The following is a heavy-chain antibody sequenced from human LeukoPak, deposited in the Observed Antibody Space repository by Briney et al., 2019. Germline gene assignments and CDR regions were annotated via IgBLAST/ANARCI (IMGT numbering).Heavy chain of an antibody. Sequence: SETLSLTCTVSGGSGSRGSYYWSWIRQPAGKGLEWIGRIYTSGSTNYSPSLKSRVTISVDTSKSQLSLKLSSVTAADTAVYYCARGRYYDSSGYRDGYYFDYWGQGTLVTVSS. V-gene: IGHV4-61*02. CDR1: GGSGSRGSYY. D-gene: IGHD3-22*01. J-gene: IGHJ4*02. CDR3: ARGRYYDSSGYRDGYYFDY. CDR2: IYTSGST.